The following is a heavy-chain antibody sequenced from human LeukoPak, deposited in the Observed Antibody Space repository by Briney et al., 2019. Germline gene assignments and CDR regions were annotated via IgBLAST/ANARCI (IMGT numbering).Heavy chain of an antibody. Sequence: GGSLRLSCAASGFTFSSYSMSWVRQAPGKGLEWVSSISSSSSYIYYADSVKGRFTISRDNAKNSLYLQMNSLRAEDTAVYYCAREGGLYYDFWSGYYKAVGYFDYWGQGTLVTVSS. CDR3: AREGGLYYDFWSGYYKAVGYFDY. V-gene: IGHV3-21*01. J-gene: IGHJ4*02. D-gene: IGHD3-3*01. CDR1: GFTFSSYS. CDR2: ISSSSSYI.